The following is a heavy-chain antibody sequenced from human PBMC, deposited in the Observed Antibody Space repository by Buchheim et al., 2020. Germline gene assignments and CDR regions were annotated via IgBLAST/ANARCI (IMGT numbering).Heavy chain of an antibody. Sequence: EVQLLESGGDLVQPGGSLRLSCAASGFTFNNYAMSWVRQAPGKGLEWVSGISGSGDSTFYADSVKGRFTISRANSKNTVYFKMNSLRAEDTAVYYCAKGLTTSTSPFDYWGQGT. CDR1: GFTFNNYA. V-gene: IGHV3-23*01. J-gene: IGHJ4*02. D-gene: IGHD1-1*01. CDR2: ISGSGDST. CDR3: AKGLTTSTSPFDY.